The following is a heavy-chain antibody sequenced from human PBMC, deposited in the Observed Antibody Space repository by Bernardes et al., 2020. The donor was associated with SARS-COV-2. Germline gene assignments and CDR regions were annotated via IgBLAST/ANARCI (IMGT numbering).Heavy chain of an antibody. D-gene: IGHD6-19*01. J-gene: IGHJ4*02. Sequence: GGSLRLSCATSGFPFTTYALSWVRQAPGKGLEWVSAISGGGGSTYYADSVKGRFTISRDNSKNTLYLQLNSLRADDTAVYYCARDSSGWYFGGYWDHWGQGTLVTVSS. CDR2: ISGGGGST. CDR3: ARDSSGWYFGGYWDH. CDR1: GFPFTTYA. V-gene: IGHV3-23*01.